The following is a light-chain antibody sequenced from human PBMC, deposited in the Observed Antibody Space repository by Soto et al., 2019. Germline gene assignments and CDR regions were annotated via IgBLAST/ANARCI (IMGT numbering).Light chain of an antibody. J-gene: IGLJ2*01. CDR1: SGDVGGYNY. Sequence: QSALTQPPSASGSPGQSVTISCTGTSGDVGGYNYVSWYQQHPGKAPKLMIYEVTKRPSGVPGRFSGSKSGNTACLTVSGLQAEDEADYYCSSYAGSNNVVFGGGTKVTVL. V-gene: IGLV2-8*01. CDR2: EVT. CDR3: SSYAGSNNVV.